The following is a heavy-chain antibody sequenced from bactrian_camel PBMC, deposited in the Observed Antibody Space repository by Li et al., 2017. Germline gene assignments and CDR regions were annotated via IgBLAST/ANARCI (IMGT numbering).Heavy chain of an antibody. Sequence: VQLVESGGGSVQTGGSLKLSCAAHGYTFGSCGVGWYRQAPGKEREGVAGIDRSGQTTYVGFVKGRFTISKDNAKDIPYLQMDNLKPDDTAMYYCWADFSCLRSILGDPDGVFDPDFGYWGQGTQVTVS. CDR3: WADFSCLRSILGDPDGVFDPDFGY. CDR1: GYTFGSCG. CDR2: IDRSGQT. J-gene: IGHJ6*01. V-gene: IGHV3S55*01. D-gene: IGHD5*01.